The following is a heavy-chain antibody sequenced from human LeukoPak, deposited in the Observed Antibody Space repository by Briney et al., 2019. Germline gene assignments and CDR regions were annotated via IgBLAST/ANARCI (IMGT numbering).Heavy chain of an antibody. CDR3: ARDSGATFDY. J-gene: IGHJ4*02. CDR2: IYYSGST. CDR1: GGSISSSSYY. Sequence: SETLSLTCTVSGGSISSSSYYWGWIRQPPGKGLEWIGSIYYSGSTYYNPSLKSRVTISVDTSKNQFSLKLSSVTAADTAVYYCARDSGATFDYWGQGTLVTVSS. V-gene: IGHV4-39*07. D-gene: IGHD5-24*01.